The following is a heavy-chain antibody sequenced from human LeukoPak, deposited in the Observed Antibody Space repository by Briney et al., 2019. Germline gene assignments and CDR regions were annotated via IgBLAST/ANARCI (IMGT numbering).Heavy chain of an antibody. CDR2: IIPILGIA. CDR3: ARDGEDIVVVPAAIRYYYYYMDV. J-gene: IGHJ6*03. D-gene: IGHD2-2*01. CDR1: GGTFSSYT. V-gene: IGHV1-69*04. Sequence: GASVKVSCKASGGTFSSYTISWVRQAPGQGLEWMGRIIPILGIANYAQKLQGRVTITADKSTSTAYMEVSSLRSEDTAVYYCARDGEDIVVVPAAIRYYYYYMDVWGKGTTVTVSS.